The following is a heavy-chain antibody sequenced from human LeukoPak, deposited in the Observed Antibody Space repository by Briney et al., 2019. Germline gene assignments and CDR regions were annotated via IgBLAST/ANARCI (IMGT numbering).Heavy chain of an antibody. D-gene: IGHD3-9*01. CDR1: GFTFSSYA. Sequence: GGSLRLSCAAAGFTFSSYAMSWVRQAPGKGLEWVSAISGSGGSTYYADSVKGRFTISRDNSKNTLYLQMNSLRAEDTAVYYCAKDGVLTCTIDYWGQGTLVTVSS. CDR2: ISGSGGST. J-gene: IGHJ4*02. V-gene: IGHV3-23*01. CDR3: AKDGVLTCTIDY.